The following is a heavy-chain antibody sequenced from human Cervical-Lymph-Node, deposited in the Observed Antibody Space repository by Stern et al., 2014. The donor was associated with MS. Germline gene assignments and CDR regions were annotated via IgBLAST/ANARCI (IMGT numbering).Heavy chain of an antibody. V-gene: IGHV3-53*01. CDR1: GFIVSSNH. CDR2: IYGADTT. D-gene: IGHD3-3*01. Sequence: EVQLVESGGGLIQPGGSLRLSCAASGFIVSSNHMSWVRQAPGKGLEWVSVIYGADTTYYADSVKGRFTISRDNSTNTLFHQMNSLGVEDTAIYYCASGFWSHDHWGQGTLVTVSS. CDR3: ASGFWSHDH. J-gene: IGHJ5*02.